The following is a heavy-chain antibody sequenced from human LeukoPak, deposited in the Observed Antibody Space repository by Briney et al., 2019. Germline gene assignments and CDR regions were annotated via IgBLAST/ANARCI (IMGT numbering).Heavy chain of an antibody. Sequence: PGGSLRLSCAVSRFNVSNNYMSWVRQAPGKGLEGVSVIYSGGSTYYADSVEGRFTVSRDNAKNSLYLQMNSLRAEDTAVYYCARENFYDSSGYDAFDIWGQGTMVTVSS. CDR1: RFNVSNNY. V-gene: IGHV3-66*01. CDR3: ARENFYDSSGYDAFDI. D-gene: IGHD3-22*01. J-gene: IGHJ3*02. CDR2: IYSGGST.